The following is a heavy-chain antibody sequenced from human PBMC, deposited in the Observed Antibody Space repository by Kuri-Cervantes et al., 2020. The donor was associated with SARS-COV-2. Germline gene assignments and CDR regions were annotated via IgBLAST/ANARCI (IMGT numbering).Heavy chain of an antibody. Sequence: LSLTCAASGFSFSSYGMSWVRQAPGKGLEWVAVIWYDGSNKYYGDSVKGRFTISRDNAKNSLYLQMNSLRAEDTAVYYCARDLNGGSDYWGQGTLVTVSS. CDR1: GFSFSSYG. CDR2: IWYDGSNK. D-gene: IGHD3-10*01. V-gene: IGHV3-33*08. CDR3: ARDLNGGSDY. J-gene: IGHJ4*02.